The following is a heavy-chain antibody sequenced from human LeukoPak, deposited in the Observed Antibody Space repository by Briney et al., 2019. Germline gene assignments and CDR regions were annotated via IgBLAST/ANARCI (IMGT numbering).Heavy chain of an antibody. Sequence: SETLSLTCTVSGGSISSYYWSWIRQPPGKGLEWIGYNYYSGSTNYNPSLKSRVTISVDTSKNQFSLKLSSVTAADTAVYYCARLLRYSSSHYYYYYMDVWGKGTTVTVSS. D-gene: IGHD6-13*01. V-gene: IGHV4-59*08. CDR3: ARLLRYSSSHYYYYYMDV. CDR1: GGSISSYY. J-gene: IGHJ6*03. CDR2: NYYSGST.